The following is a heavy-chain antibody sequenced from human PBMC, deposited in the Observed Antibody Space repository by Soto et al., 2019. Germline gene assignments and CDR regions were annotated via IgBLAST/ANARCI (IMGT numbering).Heavy chain of an antibody. Sequence: GGSLRLSCAASGFTFSSYSMNWVRQAPGKGLEWVSYISSSSSTIYYADSVKGRFTISRDNAKNSLYLQMNSLRDEDTAVYYCARVDNWNSNFYYYYGMDVWGQGTTVTVS. CDR3: ARVDNWNSNFYYYYGMDV. V-gene: IGHV3-48*02. J-gene: IGHJ6*02. CDR1: GFTFSSYS. CDR2: ISSSSSTI. D-gene: IGHD1-7*01.